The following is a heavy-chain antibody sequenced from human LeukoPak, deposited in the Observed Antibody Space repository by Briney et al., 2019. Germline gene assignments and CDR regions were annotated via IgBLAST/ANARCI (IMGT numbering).Heavy chain of an antibody. V-gene: IGHV1-46*01. CDR3: ARNIGIAVAKALNWYFDL. D-gene: IGHD6-19*01. J-gene: IGHJ2*01. CDR1: GYTFTSYY. Sequence: ASVKVSCKASGYTFTSYYMHWVRQAPGQGLEWMGIINPSGGSTSYAQKFQGRVTMTRDMSTSTVYMELSSVTAADTAVYYCARNIGIAVAKALNWYFDLWGRGTLVTVSS. CDR2: INPSGGST.